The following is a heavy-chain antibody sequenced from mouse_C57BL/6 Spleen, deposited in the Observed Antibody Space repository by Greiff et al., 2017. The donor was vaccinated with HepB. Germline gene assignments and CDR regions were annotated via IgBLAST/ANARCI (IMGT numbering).Heavy chain of an antibody. V-gene: IGHV1-80*01. CDR2: IYPGDGDT. CDR1: GYAFSSYW. Sequence: QVQLQQSGAELVKPGASVKISCKASGYAFSSYWMNWVKQRPGKGLEWIGQIYPGDGDTNYNGKFKGKATLTADKSSSTAYMQLSSLTSEDSAVYFCARSYDGYNYYAMDYWGQGTSVTVSS. D-gene: IGHD2-3*01. J-gene: IGHJ4*01. CDR3: ARSYDGYNYYAMDY.